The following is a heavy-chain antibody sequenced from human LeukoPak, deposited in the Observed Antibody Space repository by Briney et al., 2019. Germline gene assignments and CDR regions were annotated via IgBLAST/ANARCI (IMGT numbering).Heavy chain of an antibody. D-gene: IGHD3-10*01. Sequence: KSSETLSLTCTVSGGSISSYYWSWIRQPAGKGLEWIGRIYTSGSTNYNPSLKSRVTISVDTSKNQFSLKLSSVTAADTAVYYCARQQDGALLWFGELPGDWFDPWGQGTLVTVSS. V-gene: IGHV4-4*07. CDR1: GGSISSYY. CDR3: ARQQDGALLWFGELPGDWFDP. J-gene: IGHJ5*02. CDR2: IYTSGST.